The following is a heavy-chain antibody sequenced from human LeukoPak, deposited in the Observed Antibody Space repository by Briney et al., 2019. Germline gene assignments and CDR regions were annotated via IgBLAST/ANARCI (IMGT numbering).Heavy chain of an antibody. D-gene: IGHD3-10*01. J-gene: IGHJ3*02. V-gene: IGHV4-59*01. CDR3: AREEYDAFDI. CDR2: IYYSGST. Sequence: TSETLSLTCTVSGGSISSYYWSWIRQPPGKGLGWIGYIYYSGSTNYNPSLKSRVTISVDTSKNQFSLKLSSVTAADTAVYYCAREEYDAFDIWGQGTMVTVSS. CDR1: GGSISSYY.